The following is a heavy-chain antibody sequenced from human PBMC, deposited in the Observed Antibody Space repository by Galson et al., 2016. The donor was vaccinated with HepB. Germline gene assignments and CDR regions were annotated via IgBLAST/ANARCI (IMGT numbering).Heavy chain of an antibody. J-gene: IGHJ4*02. CDR1: GFSLDTREMT. CDR3: ARLRMGSGLRTFDY. V-gene: IGHV2-70*04. CDR2: LDWDDDK. Sequence: PALVKPTQTLTLTCVFSGFSLDTREMTVGWIRQPPGKALEWLARLDWDDDKVYNSLLETRLTVSKDTTRHQVVLSMTNMDPVDTATYYCARLRMGSGLRTFDYWGRGLFVTVSS. D-gene: IGHD3-10*01.